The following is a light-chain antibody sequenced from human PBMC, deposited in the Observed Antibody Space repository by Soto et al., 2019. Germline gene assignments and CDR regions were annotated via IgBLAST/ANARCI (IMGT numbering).Light chain of an antibody. Sequence: EIVLTQSPGTLSLSPGERATLSCRASQSVSSSYLAWYQQKPGQAPRLLIYGASSRATGIPDRFSGSGPGTDFTLTISRLEPEDFAVYYCQQYGSSPRTFGQGTKVDTK. CDR3: QQYGSSPRT. J-gene: IGKJ1*01. CDR1: QSVSSSY. V-gene: IGKV3-20*01. CDR2: GAS.